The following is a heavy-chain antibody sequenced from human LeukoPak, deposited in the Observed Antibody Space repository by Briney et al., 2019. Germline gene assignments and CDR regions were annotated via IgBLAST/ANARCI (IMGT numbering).Heavy chain of an antibody. J-gene: IGHJ3*02. CDR3: AKCGRLRFLEWLFPHDAFDI. CDR2: ISGSGGST. Sequence: PGGSLRLSCAASGFTFSSYSMNWVRQAPGKGLEWVSAISGSGGSTYYADSVKGRFTISRDNSKNTLYLQMNSLRAEDTAVYYCAKCGRLRFLEWLFPHDAFDIWGQGTMVTVSS. V-gene: IGHV3-23*01. D-gene: IGHD3-3*01. CDR1: GFTFSSYS.